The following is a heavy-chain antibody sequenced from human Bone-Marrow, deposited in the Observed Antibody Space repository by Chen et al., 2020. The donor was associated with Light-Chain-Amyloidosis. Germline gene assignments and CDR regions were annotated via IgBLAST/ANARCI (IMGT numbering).Heavy chain of an antibody. D-gene: IGHD2-15*01. Sequence: EVQLVESGGGLVKPGGSLRLSCAASGFTFSSYSMNWVRQAPGKGLEWVSRLNEDGSVVTYADSVQGRFTISRDNAKNTMYLQMYSLRAEDTAVYYCVRDLVGGEDYWGQGTRVTVSS. CDR3: VRDLVGGEDY. CDR1: GFTFSSYS. CDR2: LNEDGSVV. J-gene: IGHJ4*02. V-gene: IGHV3-74*02.